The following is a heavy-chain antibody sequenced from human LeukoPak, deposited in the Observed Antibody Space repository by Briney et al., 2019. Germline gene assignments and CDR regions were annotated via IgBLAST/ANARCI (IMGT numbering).Heavy chain of an antibody. CDR2: FYPDDGET. J-gene: IGHJ4*02. V-gene: IGHV1-24*01. D-gene: IGHD1-26*01. CDR3: ATGTSGSYYVGIVRPIDY. Sequence: GSSVKVSCKVSGYTLPELPIHWVRQAPGKGLEWMGGFYPDDGETVYAQMFQGRVTMTEDTSSDTASMELSSLRSEDTAVYYCATGTSGSYYVGIVRPIDYWGQGTLVTVSS. CDR1: GYTLPELP.